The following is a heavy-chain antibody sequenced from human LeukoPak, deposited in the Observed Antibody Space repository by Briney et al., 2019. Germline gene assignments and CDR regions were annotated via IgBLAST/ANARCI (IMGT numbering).Heavy chain of an antibody. V-gene: IGHV5-51*01. CDR2: IYPGDSDT. Sequence: GGSLKISCKGSGYSFTSYWIGWVRQMPGKGLEWMGIIYPGDSDTRYSPSFQGQVTISADKSISTAYLQWSSLKASDTAMYYCARRNYGSGSYYQGNWFDPWGQGTLVTVSS. D-gene: IGHD3-10*01. CDR3: ARRNYGSGSYYQGNWFDP. J-gene: IGHJ5*02. CDR1: GYSFTSYW.